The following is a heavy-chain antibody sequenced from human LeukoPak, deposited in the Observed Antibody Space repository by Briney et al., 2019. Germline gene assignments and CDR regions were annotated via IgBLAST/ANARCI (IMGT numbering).Heavy chain of an antibody. CDR1: GGSLSGYY. J-gene: IGHJ5*02. Sequence: SETLSLTCAVYGGSLSGYYCSWIRQPPGKGLEWIGEITHSGSTDYNPSLKSRVTLSVDTSRNQFSLKLSSVTAADTAVYYCARGNYFDTSAYYPSWGQGTLVTVSS. D-gene: IGHD3-22*01. V-gene: IGHV4-34*01. CDR2: ITHSGST. CDR3: ARGNYFDTSAYYPS.